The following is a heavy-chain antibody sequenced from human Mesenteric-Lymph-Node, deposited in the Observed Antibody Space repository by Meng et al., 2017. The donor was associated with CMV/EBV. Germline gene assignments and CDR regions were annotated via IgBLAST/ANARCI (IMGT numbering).Heavy chain of an antibody. Sequence: ASVKVSCKASGYRFTSYGITWVRQAPGQGLEWMGWISTYNGNTNYAQKFQGRVTMSTDTSTSTAHMELRSLRSDDTAEYYCGKDAYNDYGSRSYYFDYWGQGTLVTVSS. CDR2: ISTYNGNT. CDR1: GYRFTSYG. D-gene: IGHD3-10*01. CDR3: GKDAYNDYGSRSYYFDY. V-gene: IGHV1-18*01. J-gene: IGHJ4*02.